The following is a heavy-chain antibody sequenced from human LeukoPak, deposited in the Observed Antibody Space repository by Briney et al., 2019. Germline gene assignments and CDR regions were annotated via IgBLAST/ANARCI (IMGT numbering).Heavy chain of an antibody. V-gene: IGHV1-2*06. Sequence: ASVTVSCTASGYTFTGYYMHWVRQAPGQGLEWMGRINPNSGGTNYAQKFQGRVTMTRDTSISTAHMELSRLRSDDTAVYYCARDRGTVTTIRPFDYWGQGTLVTVSS. CDR3: ARDRGTVTTIRPFDY. D-gene: IGHD4-17*01. CDR2: INPNSGGT. CDR1: GYTFTGYY. J-gene: IGHJ4*02.